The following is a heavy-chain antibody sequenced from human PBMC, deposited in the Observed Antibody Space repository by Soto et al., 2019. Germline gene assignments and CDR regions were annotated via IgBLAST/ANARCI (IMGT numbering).Heavy chain of an antibody. CDR1: GDTFTSYY. D-gene: IGHD6-19*01. CDR3: ARGGKLAVAVNLSVFDI. V-gene: IGHV1-46*01. J-gene: IGHJ3*02. CDR2: VNPSGGGT. Sequence: QVQLMQSGAEVKKPGASVKVSCNTSGDTFTSYYFHWVRQAPGLRLEWMGTVNPSGGGTFYAQRFRGRVTMTSDTSTSTVYMELSSLSSEDTAIYYCARGGKLAVAVNLSVFDIWGQGTLVTVSS.